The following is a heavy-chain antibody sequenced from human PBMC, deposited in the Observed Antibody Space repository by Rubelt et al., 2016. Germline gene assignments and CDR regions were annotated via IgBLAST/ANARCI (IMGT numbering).Heavy chain of an antibody. D-gene: IGHD1-7*01. V-gene: IGHV4-4*07. CDR3: ARDYFGTPGNWFNP. J-gene: IGHJ5*02. Sequence: QVQLQESGPGLAKPSETLSLTCTVFGASMSDFRVSWIRQSAAKGLEWIGRAFSNRNTMYNPSLESRVTVSVDTAKKQFSLTLTSGTAADTAIYYCARDYFGTPGNWFNPWGQGVLVTVSS. CDR2: AFSNRNT. CDR1: GASMSDFR.